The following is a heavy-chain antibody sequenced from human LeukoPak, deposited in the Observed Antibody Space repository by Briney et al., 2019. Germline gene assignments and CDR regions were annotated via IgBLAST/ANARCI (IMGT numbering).Heavy chain of an antibody. CDR3: AGSSCGGNCYSGFDY. J-gene: IGHJ4*02. V-gene: IGHV3-23*01. D-gene: IGHD2-21*02. CDR2: INGSGSST. CDR1: GFTLSSYA. Sequence: GGSLRLSCAASGFTLSSYAMAWVRQAPGKGLQWVSAINGSGSSTYYADSVKGRFTISRDNSKNTLFLQMNSLRAEDTAVYYCAGSSCGGNCYSGFDYWGQGTLVTVSS.